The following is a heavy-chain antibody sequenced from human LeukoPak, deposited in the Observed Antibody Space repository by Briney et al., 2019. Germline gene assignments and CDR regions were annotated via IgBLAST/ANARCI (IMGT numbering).Heavy chain of an antibody. V-gene: IGHV3-74*01. D-gene: IGHD4-17*01. Sequence: PGGSLRLSCAASGFTFISYWMHWVRQAPGKGLVWVSRINSDGSTTSYAASVKGRFTISRDTAKNTLYLQMNSLRAEDTAVYYCAKDSGDYGLYWGQGTLVTVSS. CDR3: AKDSGDYGLY. CDR2: INSDGSTT. CDR1: GFTFISYW. J-gene: IGHJ4*02.